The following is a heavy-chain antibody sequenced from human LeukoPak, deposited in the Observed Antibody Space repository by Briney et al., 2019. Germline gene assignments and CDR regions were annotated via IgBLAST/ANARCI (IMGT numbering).Heavy chain of an antibody. CDR1: GGSISSGSYY. CDR3: ARHRYDYVWGSYRPPYNWFDP. V-gene: IGHV4-61*02. D-gene: IGHD3-16*02. CDR2: IYTSGST. Sequence: SETLSLTCTVSGGSISSGSYYWSWIRQPAGKGLEWIGRIYTSGSTNYNPSLKSRVTISVDTSKNQFSLKLSSVAAADTAVYYCARHRYDYVWGSYRPPYNWFDPWGQGTLVTVSS. J-gene: IGHJ5*02.